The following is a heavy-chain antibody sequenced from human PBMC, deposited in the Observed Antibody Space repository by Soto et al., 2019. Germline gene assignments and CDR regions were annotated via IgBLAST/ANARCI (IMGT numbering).Heavy chain of an antibody. V-gene: IGHV1-18*01. J-gene: IGHJ6*02. CDR1: GYTFTSYG. CDR3: ARWWRVLTVDPDYHYGIDV. CDR2: ISAYNGNT. D-gene: IGHD2-21*02. Sequence: QVQLVQSGAEVKKPGASVKVSCKASGYTFTSYGISWVRQAPGQGLEWMGWISAYNGNTNYAQKLQGRITMTTDTYTSTAYLELRSLISADTAVYYCARWWRVLTVDPDYHYGIDVWGQGTTVTVSS.